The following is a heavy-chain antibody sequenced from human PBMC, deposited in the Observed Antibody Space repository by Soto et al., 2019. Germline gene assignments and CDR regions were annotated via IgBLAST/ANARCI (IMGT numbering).Heavy chain of an antibody. V-gene: IGHV3-23*01. CDR3: AKGGSSYCGGDCSAFDI. CDR1: GFTFSSYA. CDR2: ISGSGGST. Sequence: GESLKISCAASGFTFSSYAMSWVRQAPGKGLEWVSAISGSGGSTYYADSVKGRFTISRDNSKNTLYLQMNSLRAEDTAVYYCAKGGSSYCGGDCSAFDIWGQGTMVTVSS. D-gene: IGHD2-21*02. J-gene: IGHJ3*02.